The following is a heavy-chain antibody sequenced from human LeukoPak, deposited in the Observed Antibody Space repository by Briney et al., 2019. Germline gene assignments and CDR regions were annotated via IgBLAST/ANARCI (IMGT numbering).Heavy chain of an antibody. V-gene: IGHV4-59*08. CDR1: GASISNYY. D-gene: IGHD5-12*01. Sequence: SETLSLTCTVSGASISNYYWSWIRQPPGKGLDCIGYVSYSGRTNHNPSLKSRVTISADTSKNQFSLKLASVTAADTAVYYCARNESGAENLDYWGQGTLVTVSS. CDR2: VSYSGRT. CDR3: ARNESGAENLDY. J-gene: IGHJ4*02.